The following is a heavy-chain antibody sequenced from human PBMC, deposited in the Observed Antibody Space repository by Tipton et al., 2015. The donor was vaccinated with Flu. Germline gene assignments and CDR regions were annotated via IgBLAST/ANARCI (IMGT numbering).Heavy chain of an antibody. V-gene: IGHV4-38-2*02. CDR3: ARAGDYYGSGSYDY. CDR1: GDSINSDYY. Sequence: TLSLTCTVSGDSINSDYYWGWIRQPPGKGLEWIGNIFHTGSTYHNPSLKSRVTISVDTSKNQFSLKLSSVTAADTAVYYCARAGDYYGSGSYDYWGQGTLVTVSS. J-gene: IGHJ4*02. D-gene: IGHD3-10*01. CDR2: IFHTGST.